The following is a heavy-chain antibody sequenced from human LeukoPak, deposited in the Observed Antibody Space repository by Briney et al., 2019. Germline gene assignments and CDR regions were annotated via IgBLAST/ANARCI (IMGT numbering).Heavy chain of an antibody. D-gene: IGHD6-13*01. CDR2: IYWDDDK. CDR1: GGSISSYYW. J-gene: IGHJ4*02. V-gene: IGHV2-5*08. Sequence: TLSLTCTVSGGSISSYYWSWIRQPPGKALEWLALIYWDDDKRYSPSLKSRVTITKDTSKNQVVLTMTNMDPVDTGTYYCAHSDSSWFLGDFDYWGQGTLVTVSS. CDR3: AHSDSSWFLGDFDY.